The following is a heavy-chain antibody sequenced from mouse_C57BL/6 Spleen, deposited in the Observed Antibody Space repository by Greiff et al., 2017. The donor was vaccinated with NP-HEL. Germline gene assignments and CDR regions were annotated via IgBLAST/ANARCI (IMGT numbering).Heavy chain of an antibody. V-gene: IGHV1-26*01. CDR1: GYTFTDYY. CDR2: INPNNGGT. CDR3: ARGDVDAMDY. Sequence: EVQLQQSGPELVKPGSSVKISCKASGYTFTDYYMNWVKQSHGKSLEWIGDINPNNGGTSYNQKFKGKATLTVDKSSSTAYMELRSLTSEDSAVYYCARGDVDAMDYWGQGTSVTVSS. J-gene: IGHJ4*01.